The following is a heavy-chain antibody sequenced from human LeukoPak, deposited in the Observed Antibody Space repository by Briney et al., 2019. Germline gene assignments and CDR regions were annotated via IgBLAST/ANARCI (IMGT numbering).Heavy chain of an antibody. V-gene: IGHV3-48*04. CDR1: GFSFSGYS. J-gene: IGHJ4*02. D-gene: IGHD2-21*01. CDR2: ISSGSRTI. CDR3: VRESIRGTRDFDY. Sequence: GRSLRLSCAASGFSFSGYSMNWVRQAPGKGLDWVSYISSGSRTIFYAESVKGRFTISRDNAKNLLYLEMNSLRAEDTAVYYCVRESIRGTRDFDYWGQGTLVTVSS.